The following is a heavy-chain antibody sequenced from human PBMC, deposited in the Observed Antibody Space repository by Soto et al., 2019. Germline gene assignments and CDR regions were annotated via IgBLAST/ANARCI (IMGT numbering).Heavy chain of an antibody. Sequence: ASVKVSCKASGYTFTSYGISWVRQAPGQGLEWMGWISAYNGNTNYAQKLQGRVTMTTDTSTSTAYMELRSLRSDDTAVYYCARVPGRTVTTTTRANWFDPWGQGTLVTV. V-gene: IGHV1-18*01. CDR3: ARVPGRTVTTTTRANWFDP. CDR2: ISAYNGNT. J-gene: IGHJ5*02. D-gene: IGHD4-4*01. CDR1: GYTFTSYG.